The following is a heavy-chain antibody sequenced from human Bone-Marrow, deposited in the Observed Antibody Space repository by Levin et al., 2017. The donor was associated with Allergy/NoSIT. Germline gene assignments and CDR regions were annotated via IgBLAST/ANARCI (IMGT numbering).Heavy chain of an antibody. D-gene: IGHD3-16*02. CDR1: GFTFSSYG. CDR3: ASAGGYDYVWGSYRSYYFDY. Sequence: LSLTCAASGFTFSSYGMHWVRQAPGKGLEWVAVIWYDGSNKYYADSVKGRFTISRDNSKNTLYLQMNSLRAEDTAVYYCASAGGYDYVWGSYRSYYFDYWGQGTLVTVSS. CDR2: IWYDGSNK. J-gene: IGHJ4*02. V-gene: IGHV3-33*01.